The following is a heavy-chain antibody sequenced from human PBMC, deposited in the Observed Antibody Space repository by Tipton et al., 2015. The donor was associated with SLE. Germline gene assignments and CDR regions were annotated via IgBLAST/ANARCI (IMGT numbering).Heavy chain of an antibody. D-gene: IGHD3-22*01. CDR1: GGSISSYY. J-gene: IGHJ4*02. V-gene: IGHV4-59*01. Sequence: TLSLTCTVSGGSISSYYWSWIRQPPGKGLEWIRYIYYSGSTNYNPSLKSRVTISVDTSKNQFSLKLSSVTAADTAVYYCARDEYRYDSSGYHLLGHFDFWGQGTLATVSS. CDR3: ARDEYRYDSSGYHLLGHFDF. CDR2: IYYSGST.